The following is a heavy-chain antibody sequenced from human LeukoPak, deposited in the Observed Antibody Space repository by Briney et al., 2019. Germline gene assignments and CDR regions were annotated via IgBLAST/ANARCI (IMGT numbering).Heavy chain of an antibody. V-gene: IGHV3-7*01. CDR3: ARARYFDWLLPMRGYYFDY. D-gene: IGHD3-9*01. Sequence: GGSLRLSCAASGFTFSSYWMSWVREAPGKGVEWVANIKQDGSEKYYVDSVKGRFTISRDNAKNSLYLQMNSLRAEDTAVYYCARARYFDWLLPMRGYYFDYWGQGTLVTVSS. J-gene: IGHJ4*02. CDR1: GFTFSSYW. CDR2: IKQDGSEK.